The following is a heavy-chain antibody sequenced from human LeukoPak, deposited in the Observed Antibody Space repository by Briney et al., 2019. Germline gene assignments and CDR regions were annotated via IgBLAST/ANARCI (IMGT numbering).Heavy chain of an antibody. CDR1: GGSISSSSYY. D-gene: IGHD1-7*01. J-gene: IGHJ2*01. CDR2: IYYSGST. CDR3: ARGAPYNWNYGFTYFDL. Sequence: SETLSLTCTVSGGSISSSSYYWGWIRQPPGKGLEWIGSIYYSGSTYYNPSLKSRVTISVDTSKNQFSLKLSSVTAADTAVYYCARGAPYNWNYGFTYFDLWGRGTLVTVSS. V-gene: IGHV4-39*01.